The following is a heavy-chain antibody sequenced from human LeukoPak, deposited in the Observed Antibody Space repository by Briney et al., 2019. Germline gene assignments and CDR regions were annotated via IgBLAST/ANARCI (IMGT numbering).Heavy chain of an antibody. CDR1: GGTFSSYA. Sequence: ASVTVSCKASGGTFSSYAISWVRQAPGRGLEWMGGIIPIFGTANYAQKFQGRVTITTDESTSTAYMELSSLRSEDTAVYYCARRDSSGWYYFDYWGQGTLVTVSS. D-gene: IGHD6-19*01. V-gene: IGHV1-69*05. CDR2: IIPIFGTA. J-gene: IGHJ4*02. CDR3: ARRDSSGWYYFDY.